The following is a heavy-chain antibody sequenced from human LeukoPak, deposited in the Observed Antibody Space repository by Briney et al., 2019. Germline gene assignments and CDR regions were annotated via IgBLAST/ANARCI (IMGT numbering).Heavy chain of an antibody. V-gene: IGHV1-2*02. CDR1: GYTFTGYL. Sequence: ASVQVSCKASGYTFTGYLIHWVRQAPGQGLEWMGWISPNSGDTKYAQKFQGRLTMTRDTSITTAYMELSRLTSDDTAVYYCVRALSTVATWLYLWGRGTLVTVSS. D-gene: IGHD4-17*01. CDR2: ISPNSGDT. CDR3: VRALSTVATWLYL. J-gene: IGHJ2*01.